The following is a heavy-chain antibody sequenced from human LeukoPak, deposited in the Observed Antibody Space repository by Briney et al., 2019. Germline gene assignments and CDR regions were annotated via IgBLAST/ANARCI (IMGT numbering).Heavy chain of an antibody. J-gene: IGHJ6*02. D-gene: IGHD1-14*01. V-gene: IGHV3-30*18. CDR3: ANSREPYSMDV. CDR2: ISYDGSNK. Sequence: PGGSLRLSCAASGFTFSSYGMHWVRQAPGKGLEWVAVISYDGSNKYYADSVKGRFTISRDNSKNTLYLQMNSLRAEDTAVYYCANSREPYSMDVWGQGTTVTVSS. CDR1: GFTFSSYG.